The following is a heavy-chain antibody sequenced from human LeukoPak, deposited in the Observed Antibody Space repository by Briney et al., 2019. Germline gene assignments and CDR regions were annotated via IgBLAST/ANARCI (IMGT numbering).Heavy chain of an antibody. D-gene: IGHD6-6*01. J-gene: IGHJ6*03. CDR3: ARDSSSSYFFYYYMDV. Sequence: ASVKVSCKASGGTFSSYAISWVRQAPGQGLEWMGGIIPIFGTANYAQKFQGRVTITADKSTSTAYMELSSLRSEDTAVYYCARDSSSSYFFYYYMDVWGKGTTVTVSS. V-gene: IGHV1-69*06. CDR1: GGTFSSYA. CDR2: IIPIFGTA.